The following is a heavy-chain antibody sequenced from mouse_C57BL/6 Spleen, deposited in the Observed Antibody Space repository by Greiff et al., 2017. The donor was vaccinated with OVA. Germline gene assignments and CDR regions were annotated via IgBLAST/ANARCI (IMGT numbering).Heavy chain of an antibody. CDR3: ARDTIYYGSSYWYFEV. V-gene: IGHV3-6*01. CDR1: GYSITSGYY. CDR2: ISYDGSN. D-gene: IGHD1-1*01. J-gene: IGHJ1*03. Sequence: VQLKESGPGLVKPSQSLSLTCSVTGYSITSGYYWNWIRQFPGNKLEWMGYISYDGSNNYNPSLKNRISITRDTSKNQFFLKLNSVTTEDTATYYCARDTIYYGSSYWYFEVWGTGTTVTVSS.